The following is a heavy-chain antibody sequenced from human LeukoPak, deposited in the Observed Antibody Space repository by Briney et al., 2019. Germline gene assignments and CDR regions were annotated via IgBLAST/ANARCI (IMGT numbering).Heavy chain of an antibody. J-gene: IGHJ4*02. Sequence: GESLKISCKGSGYRFTSYWIGWVRQMPGKGLEWMGIIYAGDSDTTYSPTSQGQVTISVDKSISTAYLQWSSLKASDTATYYCARRDSSNWDFDYWGQGTLVTVSS. D-gene: IGHD3-22*01. CDR2: IYAGDSDT. CDR1: GYRFTSYW. V-gene: IGHV5-51*01. CDR3: ARRDSSNWDFDY.